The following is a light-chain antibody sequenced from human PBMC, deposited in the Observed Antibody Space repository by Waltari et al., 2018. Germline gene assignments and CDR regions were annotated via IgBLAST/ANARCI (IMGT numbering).Light chain of an antibody. CDR1: TGAVTSGYY. CDR3: LLYFGDSWV. J-gene: IGLJ3*02. CDR2: STV. Sequence: QTVVTQEPSVTVSPGGTVTLTCASSTGAVTSGYYPNWFQQKPGQAPRPLIYSTVHKHSWTPARFSGSLLGGQAALTLSGVQPEDEADYYCLLYFGDSWVFGGGTKLTVL. V-gene: IGLV7-43*01.